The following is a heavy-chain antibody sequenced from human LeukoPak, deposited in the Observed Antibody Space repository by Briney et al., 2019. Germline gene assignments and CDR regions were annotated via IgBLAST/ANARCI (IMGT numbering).Heavy chain of an antibody. CDR1: GFTFSDYY. V-gene: IGHV3-11*01. Sequence: PGGPLRLSCAASGFTFSDYYMSWIRQAPGKGLEWVSYISSSGSTIYYADSVKGRFTISRDNAKNSLYLQMNSLRAEDTAVYYCARVGYCSSTSCRRGAFDIWGQGTMVTVSS. J-gene: IGHJ3*02. CDR2: ISSSGSTI. D-gene: IGHD2-2*01. CDR3: ARVGYCSSTSCRRGAFDI.